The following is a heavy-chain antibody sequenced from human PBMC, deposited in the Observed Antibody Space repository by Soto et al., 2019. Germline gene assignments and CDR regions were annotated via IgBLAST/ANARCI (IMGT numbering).Heavy chain of an antibody. D-gene: IGHD6-6*01. CDR3: ARDKLSNWFDP. Sequence: AAVKVSFKASGYTFTGYYMHWVRQAPGQGLEWMGWINPNSGGTNYAQKFQGRVTMTRDTSISTAYMELSRLRSDDTAVYYCARDKLSNWFDPWGQGTLVTVSS. J-gene: IGHJ5*02. CDR2: INPNSGGT. CDR1: GYTFTGYY. V-gene: IGHV1-2*02.